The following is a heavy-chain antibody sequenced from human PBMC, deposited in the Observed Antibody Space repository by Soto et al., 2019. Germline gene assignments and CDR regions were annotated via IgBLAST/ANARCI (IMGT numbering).Heavy chain of an antibody. Sequence: SETLSLTCTVSGGSISSSSYYWGWIRQPPGKGLEWIGSIYYSGSTYYNPSLKSRVTISVDTSKNQFSLKLSSVTAADTAVYYCARHFLDADGGWYSSSSWGRSWFDPWGQGNLVT. CDR2: IYYSGST. J-gene: IGHJ5*02. CDR3: ARHFLDADGGWYSSSSWGRSWFDP. V-gene: IGHV4-39*01. CDR1: GGSISSSSYY. D-gene: IGHD6-6*01.